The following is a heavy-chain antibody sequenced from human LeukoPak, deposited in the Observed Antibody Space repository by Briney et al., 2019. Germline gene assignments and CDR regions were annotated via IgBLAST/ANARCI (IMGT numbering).Heavy chain of an antibody. CDR2: INRNSGAT. J-gene: IGHJ5*02. D-gene: IGHD3-10*01. CDR3: ARGTMVRGVIDWFDP. CDR1: GYTFTGYY. V-gene: IGHV1-2*02. Sequence: GASVKVSCKASGYTFTGYYMHWVRQAPGQGLEWMGWINRNSGATNYAQKFQGRVTMTRDTSISTAYMELSRLRSDDTAVYYCARGTMVRGVIDWFDPWGQGTLVTVSS.